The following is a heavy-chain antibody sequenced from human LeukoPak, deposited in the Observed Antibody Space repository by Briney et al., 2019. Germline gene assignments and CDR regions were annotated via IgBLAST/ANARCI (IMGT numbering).Heavy chain of an antibody. CDR3: ARDDCSSTSCYTVWSWRSRSPDDY. CDR2: ISYDGSNK. V-gene: IGHV3-30*01. Sequence: GRSLRLSCAASGFTFSSYAMHWVRQAPGKGLEWVAVISYDGSNKYYADSVKGRFTISRDNSKNMLYLQMNSLRPEDTAVYYCARDDCSSTSCYTVWSWRSRSPDDYWGQGTLVTVSS. D-gene: IGHD2-2*02. J-gene: IGHJ4*02. CDR1: GFTFSSYA.